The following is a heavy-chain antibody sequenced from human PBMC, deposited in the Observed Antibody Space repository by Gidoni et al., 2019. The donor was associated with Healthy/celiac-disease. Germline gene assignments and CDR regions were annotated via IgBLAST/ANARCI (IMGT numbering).Heavy chain of an antibody. CDR1: GYSFTSYW. CDR2: IDPSDSYT. D-gene: IGHD3-10*01. Sequence: EVQLVQSGAEVKKPGESLRISGKGSGYSFTSYWISWVRQMPGKGLEWMGRIDPSDSYTNYSPSFQGHVTISADKSISTAYLQWSSLKASDTAMYYCAHSRYGSGAEDYWGQGTLVTVSS. J-gene: IGHJ4*02. V-gene: IGHV5-10-1*03. CDR3: AHSRYGSGAEDY.